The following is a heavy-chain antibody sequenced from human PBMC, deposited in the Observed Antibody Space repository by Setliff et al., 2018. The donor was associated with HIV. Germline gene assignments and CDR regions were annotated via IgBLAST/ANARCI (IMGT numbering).Heavy chain of an antibody. CDR3: ARGSQAAVGMYYFDY. D-gene: IGHD6-13*01. CDR1: GYMFTNYD. J-gene: IGHJ4*02. V-gene: IGHV1-8*02. CDR2: MNPNRGNT. Sequence: GASVKVSCKASGYMFTNYDINWVRQATGQGLEWMGWMNPNRGNTGYAQNFQGRVAMTRNTSISTAYMELSSLRSEDTAVYYCARGSQAAVGMYYFDYWGQGTLVTVSS.